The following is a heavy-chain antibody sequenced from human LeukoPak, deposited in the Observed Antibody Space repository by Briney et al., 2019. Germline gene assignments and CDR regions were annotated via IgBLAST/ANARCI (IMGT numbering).Heavy chain of an antibody. CDR1: GFSFSDYS. Sequence: GGALRLSCAASGFSFSDYSMSCIREALGEGVECSSYRSSSSYTNYADSVKGRFTISRDKAKNSLYLQMNSLRAEDTAVYYCARGDYDSSGYYEVWGQGTLVTVSS. D-gene: IGHD3-22*01. V-gene: IGHV3-11*05. CDR2: RSSSSYT. J-gene: IGHJ4*02. CDR3: ARGDYDSSGYYEV.